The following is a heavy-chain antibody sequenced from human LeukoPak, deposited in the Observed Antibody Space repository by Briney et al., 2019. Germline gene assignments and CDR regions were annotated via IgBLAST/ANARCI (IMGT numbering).Heavy chain of an antibody. Sequence: PGGSLRLSCAASGFTFSSYGMHWVRQAPGKGLEWVAVISYDGSNKYYADSVKGRFTISRDNSKNTLYLQMNSLRAEDTAVYYCAKDVWVSRWLQFSTQYYFDYWGQGTLVTVSS. D-gene: IGHD5-24*01. CDR1: GFTFSSYG. J-gene: IGHJ4*02. CDR3: AKDVWVSRWLQFSTQYYFDY. CDR2: ISYDGSNK. V-gene: IGHV3-30*18.